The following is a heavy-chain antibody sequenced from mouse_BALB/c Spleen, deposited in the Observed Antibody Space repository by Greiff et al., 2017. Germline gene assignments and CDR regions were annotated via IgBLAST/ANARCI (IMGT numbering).Heavy chain of an antibody. Sequence: VKLMESGAELVRPGVSVKISCKGSGYTFTDYAMHWVKQSHAKSLEWIGVISTYYGDASYNQKFKGKATMTVDKSSSTAYMELARLTSEDSAIYYCAQGGNYGIDYWGQGTTLTVSS. CDR3: AQGGNYGIDY. J-gene: IGHJ2*01. CDR2: ISTYYGDA. CDR1: GYTFTDYA. V-gene: IGHV1S137*01. D-gene: IGHD2-1*01.